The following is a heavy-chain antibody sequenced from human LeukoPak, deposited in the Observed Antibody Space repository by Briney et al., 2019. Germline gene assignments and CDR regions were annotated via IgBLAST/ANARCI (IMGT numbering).Heavy chain of an antibody. CDR2: INAGNGNT. J-gene: IGHJ5*02. CDR1: GYTFTSYG. CDR3: ARGPDILTGYYDWFDP. Sequence: ASVKVSCKASGYTFTSYGISWVRQAPGQGLEWMGWINAGNGNTKYSQKFQGRVTITRNTSISTAYMELSSLRSEDTAVYYCARGPDILTGYYDWFDPWGQGTLVTVSS. V-gene: IGHV1-8*03. D-gene: IGHD3-9*01.